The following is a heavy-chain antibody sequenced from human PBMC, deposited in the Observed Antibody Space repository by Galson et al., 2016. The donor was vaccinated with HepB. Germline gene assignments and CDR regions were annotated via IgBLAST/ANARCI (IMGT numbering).Heavy chain of an antibody. CDR3: VRQDRAGLVNF. CDR2: ISSKGTT. D-gene: IGHD3/OR15-3a*01. V-gene: IGHV4-61*03. Sequence: SETLSLTCAVSSGSVNGGSSYWSWIRQPPGKGLEWIGYISSKGTTTYNPSLESRVTISVDTSQNHFSLKLSSVTAADTAVYSCVRQDRAGLVNFWGRGKMVTVSS. CDR1: SGSVNGGSSY. J-gene: IGHJ3*01.